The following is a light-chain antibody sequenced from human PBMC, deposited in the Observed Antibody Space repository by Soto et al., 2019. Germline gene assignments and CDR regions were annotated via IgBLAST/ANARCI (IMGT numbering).Light chain of an antibody. J-gene: IGLJ1*01. Sequence: QSPLTQPASVSWSPGQSVAISCTGTSSDVGAYNYVSLYQQHPGKAPKLLLSEVSNRPSGVSDRFSGSKSGNTASLTISGLQAEDEADYYCSSLTTSFTYVFGTGTKVTVL. CDR2: EVS. V-gene: IGLV2-14*01. CDR1: SSDVGAYNY. CDR3: SSLTTSFTYV.